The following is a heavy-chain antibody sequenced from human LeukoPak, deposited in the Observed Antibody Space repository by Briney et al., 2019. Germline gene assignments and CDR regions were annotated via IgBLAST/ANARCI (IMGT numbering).Heavy chain of an antibody. J-gene: IGHJ4*02. V-gene: IGHV3-23*01. CDR1: GFTFSSYG. CDR3: AKARTTSGISPSD. D-gene: IGHD3-10*01. CDR2: IGGSGGST. Sequence: GGSLRLSCAASGFTFSSYGLHWVRQAPGKGLEWVSNIGGSGGSTYYADSVKGRFTISRDNSKNTLYLQMNSLRAEDTAVYYCAKARTTSGISPSDWGQGTLVTVSS.